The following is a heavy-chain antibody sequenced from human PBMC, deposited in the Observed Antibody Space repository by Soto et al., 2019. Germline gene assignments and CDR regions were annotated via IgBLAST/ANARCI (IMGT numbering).Heavy chain of an antibody. D-gene: IGHD2-21*01. CDR2: VDTSGIT. CDR3: ARIPSP. V-gene: IGHV4-34*01. J-gene: IGHJ5*02. CDR1: GGSLSDYS. Sequence: SETLSLTCAVYGGSLSDYSWTWIRQAPRRGLEWIGEVDTSGITNYNPSLESRVTFSIDTSNSQFSLKLSSVTAADTAVYYCARIPSPWGQGTLVTVSS.